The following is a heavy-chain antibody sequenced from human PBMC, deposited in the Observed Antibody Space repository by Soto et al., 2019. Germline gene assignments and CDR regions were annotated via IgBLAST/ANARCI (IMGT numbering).Heavy chain of an antibody. D-gene: IGHD1-26*01. CDR2: IYTSGST. J-gene: IGHJ6*02. CDR3: ARDGYSGSSLGYGMDV. V-gene: IGHV4-4*07. CDR1: GGSISSYY. Sequence: LSLTCPVSGGSISSYYWSWIRQPAGKGLEWIGRIYTSGSTNYNPSLKSRVTMSVDTSKNQFSLKLSSVTAADTAVYYCARDGYSGSSLGYGMDVWGQGTTVTVSS.